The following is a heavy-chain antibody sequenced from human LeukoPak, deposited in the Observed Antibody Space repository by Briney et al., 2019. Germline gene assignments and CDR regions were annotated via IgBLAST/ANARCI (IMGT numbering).Heavy chain of an antibody. Sequence: GASVNVSCKSSGFTFTDHYIHWVRQGPGQGREWMGYIGPHSTFTSSPQEFQGRVTMTRDASMSTAYMELTRLTSDDTAVYYCVREGEGPLSKDFDYWGQGTLVTVSS. CDR3: VREGEGPLSKDFDY. CDR2: IGPHSTFT. J-gene: IGHJ4*02. V-gene: IGHV1-2*02. CDR1: GFTFTDHY. D-gene: IGHD2/OR15-2a*01.